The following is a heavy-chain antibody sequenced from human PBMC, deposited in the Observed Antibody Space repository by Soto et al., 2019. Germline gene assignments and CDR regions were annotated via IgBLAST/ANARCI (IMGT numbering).Heavy chain of an antibody. CDR2: INRDGGST. D-gene: IGHD4-17*01. CDR1: GFRFDDYG. Sequence: EVQLVESGGGVVRPGGSLRLSCAAFGFRFDDYGMSWVRQVPGKGLEWVSGINRDGGSTGYVDSVKGRFTISRDNAKNSLYLQMNSLRAEDTAFYYCARAPGFYGDFFDYWGQGTLVTVSS. J-gene: IGHJ4*02. V-gene: IGHV3-20*04. CDR3: ARAPGFYGDFFDY.